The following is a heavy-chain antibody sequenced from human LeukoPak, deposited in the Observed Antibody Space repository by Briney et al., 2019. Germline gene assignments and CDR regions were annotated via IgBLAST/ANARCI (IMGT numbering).Heavy chain of an antibody. CDR3: ARDGGQLRRWSDY. V-gene: IGHV3-64*01. D-gene: IGHD6-13*01. CDR1: GFTFSTYA. J-gene: IGHJ4*02. Sequence: GGSLRLSCAASGFTFSTYAMHWVRQAPGKGLEYVSGIRTNGVSTYYANSVKGRFTISRDNSKNTLYLQMGSLRAEDMAVYYCARDGGQLRRWSDYWGQGTLVTVSS. CDR2: IRTNGVST.